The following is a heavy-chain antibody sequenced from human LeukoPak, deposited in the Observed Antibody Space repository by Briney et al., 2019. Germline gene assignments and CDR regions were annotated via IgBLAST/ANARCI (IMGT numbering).Heavy chain of an antibody. CDR1: GGTFSSYA. D-gene: IGHD2-2*01. V-gene: IGHV1-69*05. Sequence: GASVKVSCKASGGTFSSYAISWVRQAPGRGLEWMGRIIPIFGTANYAQKFQGRVTITTDESTSTAYMELSSLRSEDTAVYYCARGYCSSTSCYEGGYFDYWGQGTLVTVSS. J-gene: IGHJ4*02. CDR3: ARGYCSSTSCYEGGYFDY. CDR2: IIPIFGTA.